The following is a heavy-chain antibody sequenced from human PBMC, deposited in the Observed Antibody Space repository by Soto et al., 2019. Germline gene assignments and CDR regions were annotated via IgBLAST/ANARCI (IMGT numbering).Heavy chain of an antibody. V-gene: IGHV3-21*01. CDR1: GFTFSTYT. Sequence: GGSLRLSCAASGFTFSTYTMNWVRQAPGKGLEWVSSISSSSRFIYYADSVKGRFTISRDNAKNSLFLQVNGLRAEDTAVYYCERDQDGRYPSLFFDMWGQGTMVTVSS. D-gene: IGHD3-16*02. J-gene: IGHJ3*02. CDR2: ISSSSRFI. CDR3: ERDQDGRYPSLFFDM.